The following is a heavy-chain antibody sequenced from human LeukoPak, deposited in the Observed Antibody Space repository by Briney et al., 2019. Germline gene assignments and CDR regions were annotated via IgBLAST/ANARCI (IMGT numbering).Heavy chain of an antibody. V-gene: IGHV4-59*01. Sequence: SETLSLTCTVSGGSISSYYWSWIRQPPGKGLEWIGYICYSGSTNYNPSLKSRVTISVDTSKNQFSLKLSSVTAADTAVYYCARDSAEYSSSPDAFDIWGQGTMVTVSS. D-gene: IGHD6-6*01. CDR2: ICYSGST. CDR1: GGSISSYY. J-gene: IGHJ3*02. CDR3: ARDSAEYSSSPDAFDI.